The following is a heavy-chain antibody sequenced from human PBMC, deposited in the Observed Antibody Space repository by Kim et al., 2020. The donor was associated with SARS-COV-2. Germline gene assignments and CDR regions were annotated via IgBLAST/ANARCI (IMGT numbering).Heavy chain of an antibody. CDR1: GFTFSNAW. CDR2: IKSKTDGGTT. V-gene: IGHV3-15*01. J-gene: IGHJ6*02. Sequence: GGSLRLSCAASGFTFSNAWMSWVRQAPGKGLEWVGRIKSKTDGGTTDYAAPVKGRFTISRDDSKNTLYLQMNSLKTEDTAVYYCEGYWKGYYYGMDVWGQGTTVTVSS. D-gene: IGHD1-1*01. CDR3: EGYWKGYYYGMDV.